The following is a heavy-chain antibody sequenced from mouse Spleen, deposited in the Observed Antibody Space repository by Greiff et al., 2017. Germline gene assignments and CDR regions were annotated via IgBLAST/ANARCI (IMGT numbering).Heavy chain of an antibody. D-gene: IGHD2-3*01. Sequence: DVQLVESGPGLVKPSQSLSLTCSVTGYSITSGYYWNWIRQFPGNKLEWMGYISYDGSNNYNPSLKNRISITRDTSKNQFFLKLNSVTTEDTATYYCAREEMGGYYYFDYWGQGTTLTVSS. CDR1: GYSITSGYY. V-gene: IGHV3-6*01. J-gene: IGHJ2*01. CDR2: ISYDGSN. CDR3: AREEMGGYYYFDY.